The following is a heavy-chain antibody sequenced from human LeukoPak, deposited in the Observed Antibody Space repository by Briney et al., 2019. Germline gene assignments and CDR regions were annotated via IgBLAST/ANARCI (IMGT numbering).Heavy chain of an antibody. CDR1: GGSISSSSYY. D-gene: IGHD3-3*01. J-gene: IGHJ4*02. Sequence: PSETLSLTCTVSGGSISSSSYYWGWIRQPPGKGLEWIGSIYYSGSTYYNPSLKSRVTISVDTSKNQFSLKLCSVTAADTAVYYCARRQYDFWSGYSDYWGQGTLVTVSS. V-gene: IGHV4-39*01. CDR2: IYYSGST. CDR3: ARRQYDFWSGYSDY.